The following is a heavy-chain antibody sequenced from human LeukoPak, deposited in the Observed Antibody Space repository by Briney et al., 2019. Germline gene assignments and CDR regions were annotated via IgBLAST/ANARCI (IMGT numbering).Heavy chain of an antibody. D-gene: IGHD3-3*01. CDR1: GYTFTSYG. V-gene: IGHV1-18*01. Sequence: ASVKVSCKASGYTFTSYGISWVRQAPGQGLEWMGWISAYNGNTNYAQKLQGRVTMTTDTSTSTAYMELRSLRSDDTAVYYCARDALYDFWSGRHAFDIWGQGTMVTVSS. J-gene: IGHJ3*02. CDR3: ARDALYDFWSGRHAFDI. CDR2: ISAYNGNT.